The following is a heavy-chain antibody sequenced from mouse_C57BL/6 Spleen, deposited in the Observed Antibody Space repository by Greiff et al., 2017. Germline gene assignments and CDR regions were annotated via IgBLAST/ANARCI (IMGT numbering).Heavy chain of an antibody. Sequence: EVMLVESGGGLVKPGGSLKLSCAASGFTFSDYGMHWVRQAPEKGLEWVAYISSGSSTIYYADTVKGRFTISRDTAKNTLFLQMTSLRSEDTAMYYCAKRLRSAMDYWGQGTSVTVSS. CDR2: ISSGSSTI. CDR1: GFTFSDYG. V-gene: IGHV5-17*01. J-gene: IGHJ4*01. CDR3: AKRLRSAMDY. D-gene: IGHD1-1*01.